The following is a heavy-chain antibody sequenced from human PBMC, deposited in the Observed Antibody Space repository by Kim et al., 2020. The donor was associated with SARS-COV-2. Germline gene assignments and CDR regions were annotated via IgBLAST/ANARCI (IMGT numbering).Heavy chain of an antibody. D-gene: IGHD3-16*01. V-gene: IGHV1-18*01. CDR2: ISAYNGNT. CDR1: GYTFTSYG. J-gene: IGHJ6*02. CDR3: ATFGGQLPPPRTLNYYYYYGMDV. Sequence: ASVKVSCKASGYTFTSYGISWVRQAPGQGLEWMGWISAYNGNTNYAQKLQGRVTMTTDTSTSTAYMELRSLRSDDTAVYYCATFGGQLPPPRTLNYYYYYGMDVWGQGTTVTVSS.